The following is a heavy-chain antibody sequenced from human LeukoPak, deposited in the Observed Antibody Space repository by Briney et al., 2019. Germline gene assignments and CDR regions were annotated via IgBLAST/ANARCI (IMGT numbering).Heavy chain of an antibody. D-gene: IGHD2-15*01. J-gene: IGHJ3*02. CDR1: GYSISSGYY. CDR3: ARGCSDGSCYLGAFDI. Sequence: PSETLSLTCTVSGYSISSGYYWGWIRQPPGKGLEWIGSIYHSGSTYYNPSLKSRVTMSVDTSKNQFSLKLSSVTAADTAVYYCARGCSDGSCYLGAFDIWGQGTMVTVSS. CDR2: IYHSGST. V-gene: IGHV4-38-2*02.